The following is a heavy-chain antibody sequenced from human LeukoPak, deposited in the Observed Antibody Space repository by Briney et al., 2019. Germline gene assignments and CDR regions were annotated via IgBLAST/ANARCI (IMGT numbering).Heavy chain of an antibody. J-gene: IGHJ4*02. Sequence: GGSLRLSCAASGFTFSSYSMSWVRQAPGKGLEWVSSISSSSSYIYYADSVKGRFTISRDNAKNSLYLQMNSLRADDTAVYYCAREKWGAVAGDHFDYWGQETLVTVSS. CDR2: ISSSSSYI. D-gene: IGHD6-19*01. V-gene: IGHV3-21*04. CDR3: AREKWGAVAGDHFDY. CDR1: GFTFSSYS.